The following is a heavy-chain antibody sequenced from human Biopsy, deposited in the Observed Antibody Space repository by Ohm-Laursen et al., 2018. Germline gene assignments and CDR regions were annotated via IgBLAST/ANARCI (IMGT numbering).Heavy chain of an antibody. J-gene: IGHJ1*01. CDR3: ARGSNEYGGLYFPH. CDR1: GGSFTGHY. CDR2: ITHTGYT. Sequence: GTLSLTCTVSGGSFTGHYWSWIRQPPGKGLEWIGHITHTGYTSYKSSLKSRVTISLDTSRKHFSLRLTSLAAADTAVYYCARGSNEYGGLYFPHWGQGTLVTVSS. V-gene: IGHV4-59*11. D-gene: IGHD4-23*01.